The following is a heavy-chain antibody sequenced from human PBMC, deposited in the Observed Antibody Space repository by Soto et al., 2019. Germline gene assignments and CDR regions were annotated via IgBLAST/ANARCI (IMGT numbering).Heavy chain of an antibody. Sequence: SVKVSCKASGGTFSSYAISWVRQAPGQGLEWMGGIIPIFGTANYAQKFQGRVTITADESTSTAYMELSSLRSEDTAVYYCARDLAAGNYYYGMDVWGQGTTVTVSS. CDR1: GGTFSSYA. V-gene: IGHV1-69*13. D-gene: IGHD6-13*01. CDR2: IIPIFGTA. J-gene: IGHJ6*02. CDR3: ARDLAAGNYYYGMDV.